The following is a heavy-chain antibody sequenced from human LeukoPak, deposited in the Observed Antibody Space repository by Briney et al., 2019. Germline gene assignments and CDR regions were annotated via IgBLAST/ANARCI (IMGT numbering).Heavy chain of an antibody. CDR1: GFTFSSYG. V-gene: IGHV3-21*04. D-gene: IGHD3-22*01. Sequence: GGSLRLSCAASGFTFSSYGMHLVRQAPGKGLEWVSSISSSSSYIYYADSVKGRFTISRDNAKNSLYLQMNSLRAEDTALYYCAKGYYYDSSGLFGSFDYWGQGTLVTVSS. J-gene: IGHJ4*02. CDR2: ISSSSSYI. CDR3: AKGYYYDSSGLFGSFDY.